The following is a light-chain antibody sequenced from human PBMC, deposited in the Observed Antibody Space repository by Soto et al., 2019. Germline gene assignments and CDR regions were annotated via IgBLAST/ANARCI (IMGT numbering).Light chain of an antibody. CDR1: SSNIGAGYD. CDR2: GNS. J-gene: IGLJ2*01. CDR3: QSYDSSLREVV. Sequence: QSVLTQPPSVSGAPGQRVTISCTGSSSNIGAGYDVHWYQQLPGTAPKLLIYGNSNRPSGVPDRFSGSKSGTSASLAITGLQAEDEADYYCQSYDSSLREVVFGGVTKLTVL. V-gene: IGLV1-40*01.